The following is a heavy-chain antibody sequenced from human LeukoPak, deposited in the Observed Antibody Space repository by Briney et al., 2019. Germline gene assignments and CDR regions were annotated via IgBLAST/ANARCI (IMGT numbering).Heavy chain of an antibody. CDR3: ARDPVDYYYYYMDV. J-gene: IGHJ6*03. CDR2: INWNGGST. Sequence: GGSLRLSCAASGFTFDDYGMSWVRQAPGKGLEWVSGINWNGGSTGYADSVKGRFTISRDNAKNSLYLQMNSLRAEDTALYYCARDPVDYYYYYMDVWGKGTTVTVSS. V-gene: IGHV3-20*04. CDR1: GFTFDDYG.